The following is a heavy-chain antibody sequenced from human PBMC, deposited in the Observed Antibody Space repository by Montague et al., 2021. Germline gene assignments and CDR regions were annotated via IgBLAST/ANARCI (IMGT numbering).Heavy chain of an antibody. D-gene: IGHD2-2*03. Sequence: SETLSLTCAVSSGSISSINWWSWVRQPPGKGLEWIGEILHTGSTNYNPSLKSRVTISVDKSKNQFSLKLSSVTAADTAVYYCARDNGYCNITSCSPSTYWGQGTLVTVSS. CDR3: ARDNGYCNITSCSPSTY. V-gene: IGHV4-4*02. CDR1: SGSISSINW. CDR2: ILHTGST. J-gene: IGHJ4*02.